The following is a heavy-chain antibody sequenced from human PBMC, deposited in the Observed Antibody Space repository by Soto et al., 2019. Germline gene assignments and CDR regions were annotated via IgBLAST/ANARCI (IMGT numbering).Heavy chain of an antibody. D-gene: IGHD1-1*01. Sequence: GSLRVSSAGAGXTISNACMSWVRQAPGKGLELVGRIRDTASGGTTDYAAPVKGRLTISRDDSRNTLYLQMNSLKIEDTAVYYCAADVPEYNPYLIDHWGQGTLVTVS. CDR3: AADVPEYNPYLIDH. CDR1: GXTISNAC. CDR2: IRDTASGGTT. V-gene: IGHV3-15*01. J-gene: IGHJ4*02.